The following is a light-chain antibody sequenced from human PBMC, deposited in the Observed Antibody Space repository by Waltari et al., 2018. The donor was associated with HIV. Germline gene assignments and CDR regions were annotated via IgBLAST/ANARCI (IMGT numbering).Light chain of an antibody. CDR1: RSNIGAGFD. J-gene: IGLJ2*01. CDR3: QSYDMSQSGSLV. CDR2: DNN. V-gene: IGLV1-40*01. Sequence: QSVLTQPPSVSGAPGQRVTIACPGTRSNIGAGFDVHRYQQIPGNAPKLLIYDNNIRPSGVPDRFSGSKSGTSASLAITGLQSEDEADYYCQSYDMSQSGSLVFGGGTKLTVL.